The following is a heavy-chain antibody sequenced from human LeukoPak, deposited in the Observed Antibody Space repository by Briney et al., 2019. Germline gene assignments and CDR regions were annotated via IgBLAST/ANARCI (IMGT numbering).Heavy chain of an antibody. CDR1: GYTFTSYG. CDR2: IGAYNGNT. J-gene: IGHJ4*02. V-gene: IGHV1-18*04. Sequence: ASVKVSCKASGYTFTSYGISWVRQAPGQGLEWMGWIGAYNGNTNYAQKLQGRVTMTTDTSTSTAYMELRSLRSDDTAVYYCARDSSSWQPLDYWGQGTLVTVSS. CDR3: ARDSSSWQPLDY. D-gene: IGHD6-13*01.